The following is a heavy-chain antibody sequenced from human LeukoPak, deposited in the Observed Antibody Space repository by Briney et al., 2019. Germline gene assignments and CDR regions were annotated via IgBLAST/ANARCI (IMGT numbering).Heavy chain of an antibody. D-gene: IGHD3-9*01. Sequence: GASVKVSCKASGYTFTSYGISWVRQAPGQGLEWMGWISAYNGNTNYAQKLQGRVTMTTDTSTSTAYMELRSLRSDDTAVYYCARDSDYDILTGSSSFDYWGQGTLVTVSS. CDR3: ARDSDYDILTGSSSFDY. CDR1: GYTFTSYG. CDR2: ISAYNGNT. V-gene: IGHV1-18*01. J-gene: IGHJ4*02.